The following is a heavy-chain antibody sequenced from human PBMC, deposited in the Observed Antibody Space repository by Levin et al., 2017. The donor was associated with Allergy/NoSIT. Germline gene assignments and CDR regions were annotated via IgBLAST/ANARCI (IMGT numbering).Heavy chain of an antibody. CDR3: ASKTGAVFY. D-gene: IGHD7-27*01. CDR1: EFIVSSKY. V-gene: IGHV3-53*01. Sequence: GGSLRLSCAASEFIVSSKYMSWVRQAPGKGLEWVSTIYSGGSTYYADSVKGRFTISRDDSKNTLYLHMNSLRAEDTAVYYCASKTGAVFYWGQGTLVTVSS. CDR2: IYSGGST. J-gene: IGHJ4*02.